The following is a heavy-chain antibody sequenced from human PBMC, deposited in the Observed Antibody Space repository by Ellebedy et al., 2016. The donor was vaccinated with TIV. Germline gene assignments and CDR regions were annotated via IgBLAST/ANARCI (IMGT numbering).Heavy chain of an antibody. CDR1: GASFSHYY. V-gene: IGHV4-34*01. Sequence: SETLSLTXAVYGASFSHYYWSWIRQAPGKGLEWIGEINHSGSTIDNPSLKGRVTMSVDRSKNQFSLKLNSVTAADTAVYYCARGRGGSYSIPFDHWGQGTLVTVSS. CDR3: ARGRGGSYSIPFDH. D-gene: IGHD1-26*01. J-gene: IGHJ4*02. CDR2: INHSGST.